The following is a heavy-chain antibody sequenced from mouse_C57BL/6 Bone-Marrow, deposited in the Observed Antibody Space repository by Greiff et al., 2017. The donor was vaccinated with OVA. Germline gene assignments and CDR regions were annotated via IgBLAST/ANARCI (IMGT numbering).Heavy chain of an antibody. Sequence: QVQLQQPGAELVRPGSSVNLSCKASGYTFTSYWMDWVKQRPGQGLECIGNIYPSDSETHYNQKFKDKATLTVDKSSSTAYMQLSSLTSEDSAVYYCARRGGSGWFAYWGQGTLVTVSA. J-gene: IGHJ3*01. CDR1: GYTFTSYW. D-gene: IGHD3-2*02. CDR2: IYPSDSET. CDR3: ARRGGSGWFAY. V-gene: IGHV1-61*01.